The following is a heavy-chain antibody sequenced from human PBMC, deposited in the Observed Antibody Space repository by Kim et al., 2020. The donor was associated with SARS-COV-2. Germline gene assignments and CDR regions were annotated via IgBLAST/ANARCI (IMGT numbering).Heavy chain of an antibody. CDR3: AKGGPRWGDAFDI. Sequence: ADAGEGRFTISRDNSKNTLYLQMNSLRAEDTAGDYCAKGGPRWGDAFDIWGQGTMVTVSS. V-gene: IGHV3-30*02. D-gene: IGHD1-26*01. J-gene: IGHJ3*02.